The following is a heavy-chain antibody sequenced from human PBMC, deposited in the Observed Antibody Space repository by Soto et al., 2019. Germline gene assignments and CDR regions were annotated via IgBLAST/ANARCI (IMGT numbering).Heavy chain of an antibody. CDR1: GFTFSNAW. V-gene: IGHV3-15*01. D-gene: IGHD3-3*01. J-gene: IGHJ4*02. Sequence: GGSLRLSCAASGFTFSNAWMSWVRQAPGKGLEWVGRIKSKTDGGTADYAAPVKGRFTISRDDSKNTLYLQMNSLKTEDTAVYYCTKEVRVDYVFWSGYYIFDYWGQGPLVTVPS. CDR3: TKEVRVDYVFWSGYYIFDY. CDR2: IKSKTDGGTA.